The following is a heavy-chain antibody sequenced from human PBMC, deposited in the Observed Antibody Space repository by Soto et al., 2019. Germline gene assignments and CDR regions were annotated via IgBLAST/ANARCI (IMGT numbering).Heavy chain of an antibody. CDR3: AKDLGYCSSTSCNYYYYGMDV. V-gene: IGHV3-30*18. D-gene: IGHD2-2*01. J-gene: IGHJ6*02. Sequence: GGSLRLSCAASGFTFSSYGMHWVRQAPGKGLEWVAVISYDGSNKYYADSVKGRFTISRDNSKNTLYLQMNSLRAEDTAVYYCAKDLGYCSSTSCNYYYYGMDVWGQGTTVTVSS. CDR1: GFTFSSYG. CDR2: ISYDGSNK.